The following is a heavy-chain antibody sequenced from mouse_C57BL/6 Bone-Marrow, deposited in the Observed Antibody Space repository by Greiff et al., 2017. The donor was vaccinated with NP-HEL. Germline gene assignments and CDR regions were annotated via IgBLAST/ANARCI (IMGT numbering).Heavy chain of an antibody. D-gene: IGHD4-1*01. J-gene: IGHJ2*01. CDR1: GYTFTSYW. CDR3: ARVGTGPYYFDY. CDR2: IDPSDSET. Sequence: QVQLQQPGAELVRPGSSVKLSCKASGYTFTSYWMHWVKQRPIQGLEWIGNIDPSDSETHYNQKFKDKATLTVDKSSSTAYMQLSSLTSEDSAVYYCARVGTGPYYFDYWGQGTTLTVSS. V-gene: IGHV1-52*01.